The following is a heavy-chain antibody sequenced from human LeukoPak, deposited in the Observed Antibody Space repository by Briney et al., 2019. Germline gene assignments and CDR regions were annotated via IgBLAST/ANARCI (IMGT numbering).Heavy chain of an antibody. J-gene: IGHJ4*02. CDR2: ISSSGGST. CDR1: GFTFSSYA. D-gene: IGHD3-10*01. V-gene: IGHV3-23*01. Sequence: PGGSLRLSCAASGFTFSSYAMSWVRQAPGKGLEWVSAISSSGGSTYYADSVKGRFTISRDNSKNTLYLQMNSLRAEDTAVYYCAKSPLRWFGELLPSGHFDYWGQGTLVTVSS. CDR3: AKSPLRWFGELLPSGHFDY.